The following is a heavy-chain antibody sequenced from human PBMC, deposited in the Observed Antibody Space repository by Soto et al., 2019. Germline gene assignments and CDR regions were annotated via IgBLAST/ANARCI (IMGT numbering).Heavy chain of an antibody. CDR3: ARTKCSGGSCYSWSLDY. Sequence: NPSETLSLTCTVSGGSITTGGYYWSWIRQLPGKGLEWIGHRYYSESTYYNPSLKGRVSISLDTSKNQFSLKLSFVTAADTAMYYCARTKCSGGSCYSWSLDYWGQGXPVTVSS. V-gene: IGHV4-31*03. J-gene: IGHJ4*02. CDR1: GGSITTGGYY. CDR2: RYYSEST. D-gene: IGHD2-15*01.